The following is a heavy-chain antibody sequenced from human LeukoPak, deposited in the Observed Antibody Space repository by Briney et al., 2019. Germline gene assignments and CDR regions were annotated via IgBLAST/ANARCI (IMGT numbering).Heavy chain of an antibody. J-gene: IGHJ4*02. D-gene: IGHD6-13*01. CDR1: GFTFSSYA. CDR3: ARDQFPGIAAAGTDY. CDR2: ISYDGSN. Sequence: GGSLRLSCAASGFTFSSYAMHWVRQAPGKGLEWVAVISYDGSNYYADSVKGRFTISRDNSRDTLYLEMNSLRAEDTAVYYCARDQFPGIAAAGTDYWGQGTLVTVSS. V-gene: IGHV3-30-3*01.